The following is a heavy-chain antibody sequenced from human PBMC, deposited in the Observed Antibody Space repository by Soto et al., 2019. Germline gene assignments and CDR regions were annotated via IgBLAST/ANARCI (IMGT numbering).Heavy chain of an antibody. CDR2: IGSSSSTI. CDR1: GFTFSSYS. Sequence: GGSMRLSWAASGFTFSSYSMNWVRQAPGEGLEWVSYIGSSSSTIYYADSVKGRFTISRDTAKDSGYLQINSLRAEDQAVNFCARDSHILESFDYWGQGTLVTVSS. V-gene: IGHV3-48*04. J-gene: IGHJ4*02. CDR3: ARDSHILESFDY. D-gene: IGHD3-3*01.